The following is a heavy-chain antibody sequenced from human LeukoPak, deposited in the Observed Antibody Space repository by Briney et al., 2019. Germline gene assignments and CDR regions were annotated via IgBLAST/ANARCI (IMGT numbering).Heavy chain of an antibody. V-gene: IGHV1-69*05. CDR1: GGTFSSYA. CDR3: ARGATYYYDSSGYLMSY. J-gene: IGHJ4*02. CDR2: IIPIFGTA. Sequence: GSSVKVSCKASGGTFSSYAISWVRQAPGQGLEWMGGIIPIFGTANYAQKFQDRVTITTDESTSTAYMELSSLRSEDTAVYYCARGATYYYDSSGYLMSYWGQGTLVTVSS. D-gene: IGHD3-22*01.